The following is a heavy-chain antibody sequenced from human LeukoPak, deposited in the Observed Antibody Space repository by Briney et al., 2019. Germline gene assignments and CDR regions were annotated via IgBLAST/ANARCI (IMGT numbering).Heavy chain of an antibody. CDR1: GFTFSSYE. Sequence: QAGGSLRLSCAASGFTFSSYEMNWVRQAPGKGLEWVSYISSSGSTIYYADSVKGRFTISRDNAKNSLYLQMNSLRAEDTAVYYCARGGYSYGYGGLGYWGQGTLVTVSS. CDR2: ISSSGSTI. V-gene: IGHV3-48*03. D-gene: IGHD5-18*01. CDR3: ARGGYSYGYGGLGY. J-gene: IGHJ4*02.